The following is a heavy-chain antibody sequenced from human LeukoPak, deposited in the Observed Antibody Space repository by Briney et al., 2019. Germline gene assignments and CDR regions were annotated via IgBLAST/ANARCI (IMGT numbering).Heavy chain of an antibody. J-gene: IGHJ4*02. V-gene: IGHV1-2*02. Sequence: ASVRVSCKASGYTFTGYYMHWVRQAPGQGLEWMGWINPNSGGTNYAQKFQGRVTMTRDTSISTAYMELSRLRSDDTAVYYCARDKSHDYGDYDYGGQGTLVTVSS. CDR3: ARDKSHDYGDYDY. CDR2: INPNSGGT. D-gene: IGHD4-17*01. CDR1: GYTFTGYY.